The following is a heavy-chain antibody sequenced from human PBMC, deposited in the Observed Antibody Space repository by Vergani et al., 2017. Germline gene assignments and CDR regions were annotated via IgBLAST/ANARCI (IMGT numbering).Heavy chain of an antibody. CDR1: GFTFSSYA. J-gene: IGHJ4*02. CDR2: ISCSGGST. D-gene: IGHD3-3*01. Sequence: EVQLLESGGGLVQPGGSLRLSCAASGFTFSSYAMSWVRQAPGKGLEWVSAISCSGGSTYYADSVKGRFTISRDNSKNTLYLQMNSLRAEDTAVYYCAKDXRITIFGLGGVSPPGTCYFDYWGQGTLVTVSS. CDR3: AKDXRITIFGLGGVSPPGTCYFDY. V-gene: IGHV3-23*01.